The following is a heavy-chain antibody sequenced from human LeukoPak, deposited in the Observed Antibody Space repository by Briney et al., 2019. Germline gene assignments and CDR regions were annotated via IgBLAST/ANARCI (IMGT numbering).Heavy chain of an antibody. J-gene: IGHJ4*02. V-gene: IGHV4-39*07. CDR2: INYSGST. Sequence: SETLSLTCTVSGGSINSSNYYWGWIRQPPGKGLEWIASINYSGSTYYNPSLKSRVTISVDTSKSQFSLKLSSVTAADTAVYYCARESYDILTGYVYYFDYWGQGTLVTVSS. CDR3: ARESYDILTGYVYYFDY. D-gene: IGHD3-9*01. CDR1: GGSINSSNYY.